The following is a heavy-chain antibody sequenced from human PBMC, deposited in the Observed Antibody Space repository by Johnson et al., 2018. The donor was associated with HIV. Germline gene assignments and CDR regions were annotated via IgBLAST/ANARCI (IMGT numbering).Heavy chain of an antibody. CDR3: ARDGEYCSGGSCSDAFDI. Sequence: VQLVESGGGLVQPGGSLRLSCAASGFTFSNYAMHWVRQAPGKGLEWVSGINWNGGSTGYADSVKGRFTISRDNAKNSLYLQMNSLRAEDTALYYCARDGEYCSGGSCSDAFDIWGQGTMVTVSS. CDR1: GFTFSNYA. V-gene: IGHV3-20*04. CDR2: INWNGGST. D-gene: IGHD2-15*01. J-gene: IGHJ3*02.